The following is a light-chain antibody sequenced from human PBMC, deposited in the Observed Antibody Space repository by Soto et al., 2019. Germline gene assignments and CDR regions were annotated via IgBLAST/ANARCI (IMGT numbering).Light chain of an antibody. V-gene: IGKV3-20*01. CDR1: QSVSSNS. CDR3: QQYGGSPWT. CDR2: GAS. Sequence: EIVLTQSPGTLSLSPGERATLSCRAIQSVSSNSLAWYQQRPGQAPRLLIFGASSRATGIPDRFSGSGSGTDFTLTISRLEPEDFAVYHCQQYGGSPWTFGQGTKVEIK. J-gene: IGKJ1*01.